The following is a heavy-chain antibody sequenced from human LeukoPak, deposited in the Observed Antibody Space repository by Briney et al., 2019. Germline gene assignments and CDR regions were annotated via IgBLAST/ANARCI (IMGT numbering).Heavy chain of an antibody. J-gene: IGHJ4*02. CDR2: ISWDSANI. V-gene: IGHV3-9*01. D-gene: IGHD2-15*01. CDR3: AKDRSSGGSCYNY. Sequence: SGISWDSANIGYADSVKGRFPISRDNSENTVYLQMNSLRVEDTAIYYCAKDRSSGGSCYNYWGRGTQVTVSS.